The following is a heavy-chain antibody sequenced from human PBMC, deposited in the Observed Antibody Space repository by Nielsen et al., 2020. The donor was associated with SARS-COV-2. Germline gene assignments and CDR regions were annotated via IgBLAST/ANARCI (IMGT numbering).Heavy chain of an antibody. Sequence: GESLKISCAASGFTFGSYAMGWVRQAPGKGLEWVSSISGSGGSTYYADSVKGRFTISRDNSKNTVFLQMNSLRGEDTAAYFCAKDKPATVWGQGTTVTVSS. J-gene: IGHJ6*02. CDR2: ISGSGGST. CDR1: GFTFGSYA. CDR3: AKDKPATV. V-gene: IGHV3-23*01.